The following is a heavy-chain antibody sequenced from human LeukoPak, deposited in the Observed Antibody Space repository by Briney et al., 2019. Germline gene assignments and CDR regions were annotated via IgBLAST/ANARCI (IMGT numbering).Heavy chain of an antibody. Sequence: SETLSLTCAVYGGSFSGYYWSWIRQPPGKGLEWIGETNHSGSTNYNPSPKSRVTISVDTSKNQFSLKLSSVTAADTAVYYCARGRYIVARLDPWGQGTLVTVSS. D-gene: IGHD5-12*01. J-gene: IGHJ5*02. CDR1: GGSFSGYY. CDR3: ARGRYIVARLDP. CDR2: TNHSGST. V-gene: IGHV4-34*01.